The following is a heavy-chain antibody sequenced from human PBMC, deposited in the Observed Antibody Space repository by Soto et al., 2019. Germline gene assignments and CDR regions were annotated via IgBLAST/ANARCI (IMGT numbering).Heavy chain of an antibody. Sequence: GASVKVSCKPSGYTFSSYAISWVRQAPGQGLEWTGWISAYNDNTNYVQKLQGRVTMTTGTSTSTAYMELRSLRSDDTAVYYCARGTGGNWAAFDIWGQGTMVTVS. CDR1: GYTFSSYA. J-gene: IGHJ3*02. D-gene: IGHD2-15*01. CDR2: ISAYNDNT. V-gene: IGHV1-18*01. CDR3: ARGTGGNWAAFDI.